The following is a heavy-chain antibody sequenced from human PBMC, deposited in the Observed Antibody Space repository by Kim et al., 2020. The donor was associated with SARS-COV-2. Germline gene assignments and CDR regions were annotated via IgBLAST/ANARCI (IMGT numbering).Heavy chain of an antibody. J-gene: IGHJ4*02. D-gene: IGHD1-1*01. CDR2: IYPGDSDT. Sequence: GESLKISCKGSGYSFNSYWIGWVRQMPGKGLEWIGIIYPGDSDTRYSPSFQGQVTISADKSISTAYLQWSSLKASDTAMFYCARSPHLEGIDYWGQGTLVTVSS. CDR3: ARSPHLEGIDY. V-gene: IGHV5-51*01. CDR1: GYSFNSYW.